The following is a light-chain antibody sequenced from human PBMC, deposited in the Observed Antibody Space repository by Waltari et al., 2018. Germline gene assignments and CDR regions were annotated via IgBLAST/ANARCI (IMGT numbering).Light chain of an antibody. V-gene: IGLV4-69*01. CDR2: VNSDGSH. CDR3: QTWGTGILSWV. CDR1: SGHSSYV. Sequence: QLVLTQPPSASASLGASVKLTCTLSSGHSSYVIAWHQHQPGKGPRYLMKVNSDGSHFKGDGIPDRFSGSSSGAERYLTISSLQSEYEADYYCQTWGTGILSWVFGGGTKLTVL. J-gene: IGLJ3*02.